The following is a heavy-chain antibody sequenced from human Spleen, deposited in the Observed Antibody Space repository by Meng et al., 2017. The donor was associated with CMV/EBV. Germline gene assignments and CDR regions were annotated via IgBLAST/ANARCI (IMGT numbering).Heavy chain of an antibody. CDR2: INPDGTST. CDR1: GISIRNFW. V-gene: IGHV3-74*01. CDR3: ARGNYQFD. D-gene: IGHD5-24*01. Sequence: SLRLSCKVSGISIRNFWMHWVRQVPGKGLEWVSRINPDGTSTSYADSVKGRFTISRDNAKNTLYLQVNSLRAEDTALYYCARGNYQFDWGQGTLVTV. J-gene: IGHJ4*02.